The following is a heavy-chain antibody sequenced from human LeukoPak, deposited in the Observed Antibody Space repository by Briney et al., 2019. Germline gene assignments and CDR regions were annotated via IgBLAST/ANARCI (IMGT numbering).Heavy chain of an antibody. CDR3: ARGGYSSGWYSHSAFDI. J-gene: IGHJ3*02. CDR2: IYTSGST. Sequence: SETLSLTCTVSGGSISSYYWSWIRQPAGKGLEWIGRIYTSGSTNYNPSLKSRVTMSVDTSKNQFSLKLSSVTAADTAVYYCARGGYSSGWYSHSAFDIWGQGTMVTVSS. V-gene: IGHV4-4*07. D-gene: IGHD6-19*01. CDR1: GGSISSYY.